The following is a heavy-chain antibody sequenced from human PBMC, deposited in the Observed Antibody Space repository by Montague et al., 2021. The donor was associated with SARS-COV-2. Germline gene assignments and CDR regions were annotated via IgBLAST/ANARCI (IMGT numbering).Heavy chain of an antibody. CDR2: IYYSGNT. D-gene: IGHD2-15*01. Sequence: TLSLTCTVSGGSISSGDYYWSWIRQPPGKDLEWIGYIYYSGNTFYNPSLKSRITMSVDTSKNQFSLKLSSVTAADTAVYYCARAPRRSDCSGGSCYFPEWPNEYYFDFWGQGTLVSVSS. J-gene: IGHJ4*02. CDR1: GGSISSGDYY. CDR3: ARAPRRSDCSGGSCYFPEWPNEYYFDF. V-gene: IGHV4-30-4*01.